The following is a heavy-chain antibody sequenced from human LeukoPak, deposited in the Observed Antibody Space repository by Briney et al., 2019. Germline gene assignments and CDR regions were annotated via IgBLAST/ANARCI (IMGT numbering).Heavy chain of an antibody. CDR1: GDSISNYY. CDR3: ARVNTREYSSSPETPLIFDY. Sequence: SETLSLTCTVSGDSISNYYWSWIRQPPGKGLEWIGYIYYSGNTDYNPSLKSRVTISVDTSKNQFSLRLNSVTAADTAVYYCARVNTREYSSSPETPLIFDYWGQGTLVTVSS. D-gene: IGHD6-6*01. V-gene: IGHV4-59*01. J-gene: IGHJ4*02. CDR2: IYYSGNT.